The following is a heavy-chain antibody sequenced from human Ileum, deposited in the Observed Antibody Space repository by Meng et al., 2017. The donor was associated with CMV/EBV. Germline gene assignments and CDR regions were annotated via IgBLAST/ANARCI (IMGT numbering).Heavy chain of an antibody. CDR2: INPDICGT. CDR1: GYTFTDYH. V-gene: IGHV1-2*02. Sequence: ASVKVSCKASGYTFTDYHIHWVRQAPGQGLEWMGWINPDICGTTYAQKFQGRLSLTRDASTSTAYLQLSGLTVDDTAVYYCARRYFDIFKFDFWGQGTLVTVSS. CDR3: ARRYFDIFKFDF. J-gene: IGHJ4*02. D-gene: IGHD3-9*01.